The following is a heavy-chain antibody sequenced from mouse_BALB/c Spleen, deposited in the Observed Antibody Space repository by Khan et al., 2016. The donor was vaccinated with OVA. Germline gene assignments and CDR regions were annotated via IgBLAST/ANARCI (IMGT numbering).Heavy chain of an antibody. CDR2: INPSSGYT. V-gene: IGHV1-4*01. Sequence: QVQLLQSGAELVRPGASVKMSCKASGYTFTSYTMHWVKQRPGKGLEWIGYINPSSGYTKYNHKFKEQATFTADKATSTFYMQLSSLTSEDSSVYYCARTHEKWGQGTTLTVSS. CDR3: ARTHEK. J-gene: IGHJ2*01. CDR1: GYTFTSYT.